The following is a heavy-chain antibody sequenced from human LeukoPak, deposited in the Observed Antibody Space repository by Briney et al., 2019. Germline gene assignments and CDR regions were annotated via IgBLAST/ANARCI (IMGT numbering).Heavy chain of an antibody. Sequence: PSETLSLTCTVSGGSISSYYWSWIRQPPGKGLEWLGYIHYSGSTYYNPSLKSRVTISVDTSKNQFSLKVTSVTAADTAVYYCARAPSDYDYVWGSYRYSYYYYGMDVWGQGTTVTVSS. V-gene: IGHV4-59*01. CDR3: ARAPSDYDYVWGSYRYSYYYYGMDV. CDR1: GGSISSYY. CDR2: IHYSGST. D-gene: IGHD3-16*02. J-gene: IGHJ6*02.